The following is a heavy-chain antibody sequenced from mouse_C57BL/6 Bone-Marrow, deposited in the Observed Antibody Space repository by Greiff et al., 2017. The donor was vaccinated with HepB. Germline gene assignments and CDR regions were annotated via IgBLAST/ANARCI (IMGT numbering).Heavy chain of an antibody. Sequence: QVQLQQPGAELVMPGASVKLSCKASGYTFTSYWMHWVKQRPGQGLEWIGEIDPSDSYTNYNQKFKGKSTLTVDKSSSTAYMQLSSLTSEDSAVYYCASHYYGSQGNYFDYWGQGTTLTVSS. D-gene: IGHD1-1*01. V-gene: IGHV1-69*01. CDR3: ASHYYGSQGNYFDY. CDR1: GYTFTSYW. J-gene: IGHJ2*01. CDR2: IDPSDSYT.